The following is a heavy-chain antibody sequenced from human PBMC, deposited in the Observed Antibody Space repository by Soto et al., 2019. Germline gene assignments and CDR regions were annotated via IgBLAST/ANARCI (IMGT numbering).Heavy chain of an antibody. D-gene: IGHD3-22*01. CDR1: GYDFNTNW. J-gene: IGHJ4*02. CDR3: ARLPRDSNKTSCYYADH. V-gene: IGHV5-51*01. CDR2: MYPCDSDT. Sequence: GESLKISGRGSGYDFNTNWFDWVRQLPGRGLEWVGIMYPCDSDTRLRPSLQGHVTLSADVTVSTAFLQWRTLKTSDSVMYFCARLPRDSNKTSCYYADHWGQGTSVTVSS.